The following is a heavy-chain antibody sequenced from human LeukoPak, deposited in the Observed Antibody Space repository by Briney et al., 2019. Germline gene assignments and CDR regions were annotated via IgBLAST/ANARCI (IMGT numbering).Heavy chain of an antibody. CDR3: AKMVETGWYYFDY. CDR1: GGSISSYY. CDR2: IYPSGST. D-gene: IGHD6-19*01. Sequence: SETLSLTCTVSGGSISSYYGSWIRQPAGKGLEWIGRIYPSGSTNYNPSLKSRVTMSVDTSKNQFSLKLSSVTAADTAVYYCAKMVETGWYYFDYCGQGTLVTVSS. V-gene: IGHV4-4*07. J-gene: IGHJ4*02.